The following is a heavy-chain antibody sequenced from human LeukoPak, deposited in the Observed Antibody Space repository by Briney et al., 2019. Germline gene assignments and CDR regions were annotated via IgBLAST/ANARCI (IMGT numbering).Heavy chain of an antibody. CDR3: ARDHSSGWYSDYFDY. Sequence: GGSLRLSCAASGFTSDDYAMHWVRQAPGKGLEWVSLISGDGGSTYYADSVKGRFTISRDNSKNTLYLQMNSLRAEDTAVYYCARDHSSGWYSDYFDYWGQGTLVTVSS. CDR1: GFTSDDYA. D-gene: IGHD6-19*01. J-gene: IGHJ4*02. CDR2: ISGDGGST. V-gene: IGHV3-43*02.